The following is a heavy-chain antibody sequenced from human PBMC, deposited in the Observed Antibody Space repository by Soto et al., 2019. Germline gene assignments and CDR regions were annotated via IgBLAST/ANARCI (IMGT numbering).Heavy chain of an antibody. Sequence: GGSLRLSCTGSRCILGGNAISWVRRAPGNGLEWVGFIRSNAYGGTTVWAASVKGRFSMARDDSKRIAYLQKNSLKTGDTGVDWCTRGPRPYGMDFWDPVTTGTVFS. D-gene: IGHD6-6*01. J-gene: IGHJ6*02. CDR1: RCILGGNA. CDR2: IRSNAYGGTT. CDR3: TRGPRPYGMDF. V-gene: IGHV3-49*04.